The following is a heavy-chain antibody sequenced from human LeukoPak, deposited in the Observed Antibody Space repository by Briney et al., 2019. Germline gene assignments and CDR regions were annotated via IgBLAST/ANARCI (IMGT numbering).Heavy chain of an antibody. D-gene: IGHD2-2*01. J-gene: IGHJ4*02. CDR3: ARDTVVVPAARPRGFDY. CDR2: IYYSGSA. Sequence: SETLSLTCTVSGGSVSSGTYYWSWIRQPPGKGLEWIGNIYYSGSAYYNPSLKSRVTMSVDTSKNQFSLKLSSVTAADTAVYYCARDTVVVPAARPRGFDYWGQGTLVTVSS. V-gene: IGHV4-39*07. CDR1: GGSVSSGTYY.